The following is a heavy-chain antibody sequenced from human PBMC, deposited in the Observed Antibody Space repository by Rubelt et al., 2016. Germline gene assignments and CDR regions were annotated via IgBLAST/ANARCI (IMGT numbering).Heavy chain of an antibody. D-gene: IGHD6-19*01. CDR2: ISYDGSNK. Sequence: QLVESGGGVVQPGRSLRLSCAASGFTFSSYGMHWVRQAPGKGLEWVAVISYDGSNKYYADSVKGRFTISRDNSKNTLYLQMNSLRAEDTAVYYCARDSRQWLAVGGAFDIWGQGTMVTVSS. V-gene: IGHV3-30*19. CDR3: ARDSRQWLAVGGAFDI. J-gene: IGHJ3*02. CDR1: GFTFSSYG.